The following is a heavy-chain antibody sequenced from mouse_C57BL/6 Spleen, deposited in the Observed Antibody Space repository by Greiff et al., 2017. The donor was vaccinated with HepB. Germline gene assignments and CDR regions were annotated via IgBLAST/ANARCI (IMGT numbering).Heavy chain of an antibody. CDR3: ARGGSHGDFYY. Sequence: VQLQQSGAELARPGASVKMSCKASGYTFTSYTMHWVKQRPGQGLEWIGYINPSSGYTKYNQKFKDKATLTADKSSSTAYMQLSSLTSEDSAVYYCARGGSHGDFYYWGQGTTLTVSS. J-gene: IGHJ2*01. V-gene: IGHV1-4*01. CDR2: INPSSGYT. CDR1: GYTFTSYT.